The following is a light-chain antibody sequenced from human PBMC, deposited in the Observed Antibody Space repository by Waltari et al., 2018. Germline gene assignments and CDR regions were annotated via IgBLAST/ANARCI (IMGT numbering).Light chain of an antibody. CDR3: SSNAGSTNFV. Sequence: QSALTQPPSASGSPGQSVTISCTGTSSDLGGYNYVSWYQQPPGKAPNLVIYEVSKRPSGVPGRFSVSKSSNTASLTVSGLQAEDEADYYCSSNAGSTNFVFGTGTKVTVL. V-gene: IGLV2-8*01. J-gene: IGLJ1*01. CDR2: EVS. CDR1: SSDLGGYNY.